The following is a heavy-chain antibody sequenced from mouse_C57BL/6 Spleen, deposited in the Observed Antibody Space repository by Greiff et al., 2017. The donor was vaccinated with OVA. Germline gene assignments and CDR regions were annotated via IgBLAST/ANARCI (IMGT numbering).Heavy chain of an antibody. CDR1: GYTFTDYY. V-gene: IGHV1-19*01. J-gene: IGHJ1*03. D-gene: IGHD4-1*01. Sequence: EVQLQQSGPVLVKPGASVKMSCKASGYTFTDYYMNWVKQSHGKSLEWIGVINPYNGGTSYNQKFKGKATLTVDKSSSTAYMELNSLTSEDSAVYYCAGAGRGWYFEGWGTGTTVTVSS. CDR2: INPYNGGT. CDR3: AGAGRGWYFEG.